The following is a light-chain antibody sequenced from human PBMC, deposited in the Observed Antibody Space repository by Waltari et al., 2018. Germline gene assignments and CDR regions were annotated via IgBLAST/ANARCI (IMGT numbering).Light chain of an antibody. CDR1: TSNIGRNA. J-gene: IGLJ2*01. Sequence: QSVLTQPPSASGTPGQPVTISCSGSTSNIGRNAVNWYQKFDGAAPTLRIYHSNPRPSGGRGRFAGAKSGTAASRAISGLQSEDEADYYCAAWDDSVSGPYVVFGGGTKLTVL. CDR2: HSN. V-gene: IGLV1-44*01. CDR3: AAWDDSVSGPYVV.